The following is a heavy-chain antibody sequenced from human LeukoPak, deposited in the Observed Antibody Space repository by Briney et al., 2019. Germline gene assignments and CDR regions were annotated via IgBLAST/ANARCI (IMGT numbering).Heavy chain of an antibody. V-gene: IGHV4-34*01. CDR1: GGSFSGYY. J-gene: IGHJ4*02. D-gene: IGHD3-22*01. CDR2: INHSGST. CDR3: ARGSQYYDSGGYYY. Sequence: SETLSLTCAVYGGSFSGYYWSWIRQPPGKGLEWIGEINHSGSTNYNPSLKNRVTISVDTSKNQFSLKLSSVTAADTAVYYCARGSQYYDSGGYYYWGQGTLVTVSS.